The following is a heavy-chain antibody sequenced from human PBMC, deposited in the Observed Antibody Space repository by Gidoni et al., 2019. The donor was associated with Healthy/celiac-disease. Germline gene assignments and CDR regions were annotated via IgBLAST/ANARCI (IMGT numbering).Heavy chain of an antibody. V-gene: IGHV4-39*01. CDR2: IYYSGST. D-gene: IGHD6-6*01. Sequence: QLQLQESRPGLVKPSETLSLTCTVSGGSISSSSYYWGWIRQPPGKGLEWIGSIYYSGSTYYNPSLKSRVTISVDTSKNQFSLKLSSVTAADTAVYYCARTKEYSSSSMGFGWFDPWGQGTLVTVSS. CDR1: GGSISSSSYY. CDR3: ARTKEYSSSSMGFGWFDP. J-gene: IGHJ5*02.